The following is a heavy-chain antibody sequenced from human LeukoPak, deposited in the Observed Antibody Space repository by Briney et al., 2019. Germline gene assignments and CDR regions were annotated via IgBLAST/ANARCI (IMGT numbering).Heavy chain of an antibody. CDR1: GGSFSGYY. CDR2: INHSGST. J-gene: IGHJ4*02. D-gene: IGHD6-13*01. V-gene: IGHV4-34*01. CDR3: ARARSSWYYFDY. Sequence: ETLSLTCAVYGGSFSGYYWSWIRQPPGKGLEWIGEINHSGSTNYNPSLKSRVTISVDTSKNQFSLKLSSVTAADTAVYYCARARSSWYYFDYWGQGTLVTVSS.